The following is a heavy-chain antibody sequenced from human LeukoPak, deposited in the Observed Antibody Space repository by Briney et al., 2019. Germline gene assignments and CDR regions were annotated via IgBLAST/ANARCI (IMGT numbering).Heavy chain of an antibody. J-gene: IGHJ4*02. D-gene: IGHD3-22*01. CDR3: AKDLSHRNYFDSSGSYPGYFDY. CDR1: GFTFSSYA. Sequence: GGSLRLSCAASGFTFSSYAMSWARQAPGKGLEWVSAIGGSGDNTYYADSVKGRFSISRDNSKNTLYLQMNSLRADDTAVYYCAKDLSHRNYFDSSGSYPGYFDYWGQGTLVTVSS. CDR2: IGGSGDNT. V-gene: IGHV3-23*01.